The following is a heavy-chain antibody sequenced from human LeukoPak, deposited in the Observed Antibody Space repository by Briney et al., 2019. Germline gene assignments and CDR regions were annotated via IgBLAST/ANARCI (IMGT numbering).Heavy chain of an antibody. CDR2: IYHSGST. Sequence: SETLSLTCTVSGYSISSGYYWGWIRQPPGKGLEWIGSIYHSGSTYYNPSLKSRVTISVDTSKNQFSLKLSSVTAADTAVYYCARMGNPATVTTDYWGQGTLVTVSS. CDR3: ARMGNPATVTTDY. D-gene: IGHD4-17*01. CDR1: GYSISSGYY. V-gene: IGHV4-38-2*02. J-gene: IGHJ4*02.